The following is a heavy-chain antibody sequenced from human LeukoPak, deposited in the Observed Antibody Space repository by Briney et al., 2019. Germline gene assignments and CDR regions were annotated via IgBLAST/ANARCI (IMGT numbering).Heavy chain of an antibody. J-gene: IGHJ6*02. CDR2: ISWNSDTI. Sequence: TGGSLRLSCAASGFTFDDYAMHWVRQAPGKGLEWVSGISWNSDTIAYADSVKGRFTISRDNAKNSLYLQMNSLRPEDTALYYCAKGFLYYYYYGMDVWGQGTTVTVSS. D-gene: IGHD2-21*01. CDR3: AKGFLYYYYYGMDV. CDR1: GFTFDDYA. V-gene: IGHV3-9*01.